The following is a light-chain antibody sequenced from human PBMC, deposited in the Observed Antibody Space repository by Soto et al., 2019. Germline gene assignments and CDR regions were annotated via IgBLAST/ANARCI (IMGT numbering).Light chain of an antibody. CDR1: QSVSNW. CDR2: DAS. CDR3: QQYYSYWT. Sequence: DIQMTQSPSTLSASVGDRVTITCRASQSVSNWLAWYQQKSGKAPKLLIYDASSWQSGVPSRFSGSGSGTEFALTISSLQPDDFATYYCQQYYSYWTFGQGTKVEIK. V-gene: IGKV1-5*01. J-gene: IGKJ1*01.